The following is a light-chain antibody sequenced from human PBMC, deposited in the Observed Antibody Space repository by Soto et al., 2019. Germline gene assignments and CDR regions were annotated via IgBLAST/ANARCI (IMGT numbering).Light chain of an antibody. CDR2: LGS. CDR1: QTLLHSNGYTY. J-gene: IGKJ2*01. Sequence: EIAMTQSPLSLAVTPGEPASISCRSSQTLLHSNGYTYLDWYLQKPGQSPQLLIYLGSNRASGVPDRFSGSGSGTDFTLKISRVEAEDVGIFYCMQRLRPMYTFGQGTKLEIK. CDR3: MQRLRPMYT. V-gene: IGKV2-28*01.